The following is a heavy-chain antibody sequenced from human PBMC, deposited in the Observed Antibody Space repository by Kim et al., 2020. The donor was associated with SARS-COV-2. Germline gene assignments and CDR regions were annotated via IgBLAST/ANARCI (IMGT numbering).Heavy chain of an antibody. V-gene: IGHV3-11*01. CDR1: RFPFSDYY. J-gene: IGHJ3*02. CDR2: ISDRGSSI. Sequence: GGSLRLSCAASRFPFSDYYMNWMRQAPGKGLEWVSSISDRGSSIYYADSVKGRFTISRDNAKSSLSLQMNSLRAEDTAVYYCARDGGYSYGTRVTLDIWG. D-gene: IGHD5-18*01. CDR3: ARDGGYSYGTRVTLDI.